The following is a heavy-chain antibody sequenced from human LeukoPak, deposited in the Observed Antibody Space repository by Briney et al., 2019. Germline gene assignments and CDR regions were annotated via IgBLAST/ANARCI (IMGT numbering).Heavy chain of an antibody. D-gene: IGHD1-14*01. CDR3: AKTLQPGSAFDI. CDR2: ISGSGGKT. J-gene: IGHJ3*02. Sequence: TGGSLRLSCAASGFTFSSSVMTWVRQAPGKGLEWVSVISGSGGKTYYADSVKGRFTISKDNSKNTLYLQMNSLRAEDTAVYYCAKTLQPGSAFDIWGQGTMVTVSS. V-gene: IGHV3-23*01. CDR1: GFTFSSSV.